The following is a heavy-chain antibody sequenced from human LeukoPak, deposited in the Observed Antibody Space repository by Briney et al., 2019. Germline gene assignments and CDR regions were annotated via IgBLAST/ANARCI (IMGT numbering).Heavy chain of an antibody. Sequence: SETLSLTCAVYGGSFSGYYWSWIRQPPGKGLEWIGEINHSGSTNYNPSLKSRVTISVDTSKNQFSLKLSSVTAADTAVYYCARRVVPAANFDYWGQGTLVTVSS. CDR3: ARRVVPAANFDY. V-gene: IGHV4-34*01. J-gene: IGHJ4*02. CDR2: INHSGST. D-gene: IGHD2-2*01. CDR1: GGSFSGYY.